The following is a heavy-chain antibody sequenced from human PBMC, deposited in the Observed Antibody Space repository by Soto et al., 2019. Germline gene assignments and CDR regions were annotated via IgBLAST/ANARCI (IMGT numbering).Heavy chain of an antibody. V-gene: IGHV3-74*01. CDR2: IYTDGSST. D-gene: IGHD6-6*01. CDR3: ARDQARAWSVPLDF. CDR1: GFTFNNYW. Sequence: GGSLRLSCEASGFTFNNYWMYWVRQAPGKGLEWVSRIYTDGSSTSYADSVKGRFAISRHNAKNMLYLQMNSLRAEDTGVYFCARDQARAWSVPLDFRGQGTLVTVSS. J-gene: IGHJ4*02.